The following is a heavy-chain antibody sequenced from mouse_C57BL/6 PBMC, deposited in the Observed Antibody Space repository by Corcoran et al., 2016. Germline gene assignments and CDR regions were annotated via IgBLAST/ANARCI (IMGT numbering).Heavy chain of an antibody. CDR3: ARNWDFEY. Sequence: QVQLRQSGAELVKPGASVKISCTASGYAFSSYWMNWVKQRPGKGVEWIGQISPGDGDTNYNGKFKGKATLTADKSSSTAYMQLSIRTSEDSAVHVCARNWDFEYWGQGTTLTVSS. CDR1: GYAFSSYW. V-gene: IGHV1-80*01. CDR2: ISPGDGDT. J-gene: IGHJ2*01. D-gene: IGHD4-1*01.